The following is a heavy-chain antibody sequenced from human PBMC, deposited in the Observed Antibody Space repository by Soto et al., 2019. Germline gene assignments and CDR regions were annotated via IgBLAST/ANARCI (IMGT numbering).Heavy chain of an antibody. V-gene: IGHV3-23*01. J-gene: IGHJ6*03. D-gene: IGHD3-10*01. Sequence: GGSLRLSCAASGFTFSSYAMSWVRQAPGKGLEWVSAISGSGGSTYYADSVKGRFTISRDNSKNTLYLQMNSLVAEDTAVYYCAKEARITMVRGVTALTFYYYYMDVWGKGTTVTVSS. CDR3: AKEARITMVRGVTALTFYYYYMDV. CDR2: ISGSGGST. CDR1: GFTFSSYA.